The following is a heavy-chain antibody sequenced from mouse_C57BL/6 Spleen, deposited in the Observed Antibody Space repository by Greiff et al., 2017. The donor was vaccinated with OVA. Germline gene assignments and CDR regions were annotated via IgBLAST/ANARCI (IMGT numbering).Heavy chain of an antibody. CDR1: GFTFSDYG. J-gene: IGHJ3*01. V-gene: IGHV5-17*01. Sequence: EVKVVESGGGLVKPGGSLKLSCAASGFTFSDYGMHWVRQAPEKGLEWVAYISRGSGTISYADTVKGRVTISRDNAKNTLCLQMTSLSSEDTAMYYCARGGNYPPWFAYWGQGTLVTVSA. CDR2: ISRGSGTI. CDR3: ARGGNYPPWFAY. D-gene: IGHD2-1*01.